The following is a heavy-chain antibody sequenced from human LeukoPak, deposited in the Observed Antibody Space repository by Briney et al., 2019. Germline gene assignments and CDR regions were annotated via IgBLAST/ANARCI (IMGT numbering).Heavy chain of an antibody. CDR3: AKDDDYVWGSCRYTGFDP. CDR2: ISYDGSNK. D-gene: IGHD3-16*02. Sequence: GGSLRLSCAASGFTFSSYGMHWVRQAPGKGLEWVAVISYDGSNKYYADSVKGRFTISRDNSKNTLYLQMNSLRAEDTAVYYCAKDDDYVWGSCRYTGFDPWGQGTLVTVSS. V-gene: IGHV3-30*18. CDR1: GFTFSSYG. J-gene: IGHJ5*02.